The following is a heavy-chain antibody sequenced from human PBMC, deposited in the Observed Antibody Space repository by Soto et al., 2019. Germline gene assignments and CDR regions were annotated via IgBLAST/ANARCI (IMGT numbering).Heavy chain of an antibody. V-gene: IGHV5-51*01. CDR1: GYNFANYW. Sequence: SLKISCTGSGYNFANYWIGWVRQMPGKGLEWMGIIYPGDSDTKYSPSFQGQVTITADKSISTAYLQWTSLKAADTAMYYCARRGQPAASDPYQYYNLVDWGPGTTVTVSS. D-gene: IGHD2-2*01. CDR3: ARRGQPAASDPYQYYNLVD. J-gene: IGHJ6*02. CDR2: IYPGDSDT.